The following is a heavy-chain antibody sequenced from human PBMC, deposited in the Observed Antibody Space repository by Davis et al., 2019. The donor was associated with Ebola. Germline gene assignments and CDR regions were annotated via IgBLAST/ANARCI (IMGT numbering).Heavy chain of an antibody. D-gene: IGHD2-2*01. CDR1: GGTFSSYA. V-gene: IGHV1-69*13. Sequence: SVKVSCKASGGTFSSYAISWVRQAPGQGLEWMGGIIPILGTANYAQKFQGRVTITADESTSTAYMELSSLRSEDTAVYYCARSTFGYCSSTSCYWGWFDPWGQGTLVTVSS. CDR3: ARSTFGYCSSTSCYWGWFDP. J-gene: IGHJ5*02. CDR2: IIPILGTA.